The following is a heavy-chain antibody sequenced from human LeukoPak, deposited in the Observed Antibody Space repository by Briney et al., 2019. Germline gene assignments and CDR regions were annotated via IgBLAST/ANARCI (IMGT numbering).Heavy chain of an antibody. CDR3: ASNIQTMAGGGY. Sequence: PSETLSLTCTVSGGSISSSSYYWGWIRQPPGKGLEWIGSIYYSGSTYYNPSLKSRVTISVDTSKNQFSLKLSSVTAADTAVYYCASNIQTMAGGGYWGQGTLVTVSS. J-gene: IGHJ4*02. CDR2: IYYSGST. CDR1: GGSISSSSYY. D-gene: IGHD5-24*01. V-gene: IGHV4-39*07.